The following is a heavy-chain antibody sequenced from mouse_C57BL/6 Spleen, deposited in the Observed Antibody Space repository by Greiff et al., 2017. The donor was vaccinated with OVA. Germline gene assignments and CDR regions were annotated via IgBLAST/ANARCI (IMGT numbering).Heavy chain of an antibody. V-gene: IGHV1-81*01. CDR1: GYTFTSYG. CDR3: AREMFDY. J-gene: IGHJ2*01. CDR2: IYPRSGNT. Sequence: QVQLQQSGAELARPGASVKLSCKASGYTFTSYGISWVKQRTGQGLEWIGEIYPRSGNTYYTEMSKGKATLTADKSSSTAYMELRSLTSEDSAVYFCAREMFDYWGQGTTLTVSS.